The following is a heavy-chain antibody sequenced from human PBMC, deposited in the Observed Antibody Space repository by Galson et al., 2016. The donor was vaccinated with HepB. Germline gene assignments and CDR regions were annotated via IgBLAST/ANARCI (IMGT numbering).Heavy chain of an antibody. CDR1: GFTFSDYW. D-gene: IGHD4-23*01. V-gene: IGHV3-7*02. J-gene: IGHJ4*02. CDR3: AKQLPYGGNSRSPDY. Sequence: SLRLSCAVSGFTFSDYWMSWVRQAPGKGLEWVANIKHDGSQKTYVDSVKGRFTISRDNAKNTLYLQMNSLRAEDTAVYYCAKQLPYGGNSRSPDYWGQGTLVTVSS. CDR2: IKHDGSQK.